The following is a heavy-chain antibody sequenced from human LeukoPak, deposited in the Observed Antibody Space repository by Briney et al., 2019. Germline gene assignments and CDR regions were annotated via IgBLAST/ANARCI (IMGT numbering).Heavy chain of an antibody. CDR1: GFTFSDYY. D-gene: IGHD2-15*01. V-gene: IGHV3-23*01. CDR3: AKTMGRIDVDY. J-gene: IGHJ4*02. Sequence: GGSLRLSCAASGFTFSDYYMSWVRQAPGKGLEWVSTITDSGASTYYADSVKGRFTISRDNSKNTMYLQMDSLTAEDTAVYYCAKTMGRIDVDYWGQGTLITVSS. CDR2: ITDSGAST.